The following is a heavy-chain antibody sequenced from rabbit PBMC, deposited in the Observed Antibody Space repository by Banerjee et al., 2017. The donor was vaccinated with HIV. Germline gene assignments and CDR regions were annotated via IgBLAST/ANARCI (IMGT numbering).Heavy chain of an antibody. Sequence: QSLEESGGGLVKPGGTLTLTCKASGFSFTSSYWICWVRQAPGKGLEWIGCIYTAKGKIDYASWAKGRFTITKTSSTTVTLQMTSLTAADTATYFCAKFNGGYLGVGYGDLRGQGTLVTVS. V-gene: IGHV1S40*01. CDR1: GFSFTSSYW. CDR2: IYTAKGKI. J-gene: IGHJ6*01. CDR3: AKFNGGYLGVGYGDL. D-gene: IGHD3-1*01.